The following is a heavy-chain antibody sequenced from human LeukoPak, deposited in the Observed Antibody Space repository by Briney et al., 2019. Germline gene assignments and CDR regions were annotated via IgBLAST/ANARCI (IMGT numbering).Heavy chain of an antibody. D-gene: IGHD1-7*01. CDR1: GFSFSSYL. CDR2: INSYGSST. J-gene: IGHJ4*02. Sequence: GGSLRLSCAASGFSFSSYLMHWVRHAPGKRLLWVSRINSYGSSTSYADSVKGRFTISRDNAKNTLYLQMNSLRAEDTAVYYCARTNYMGGFDYWGQGTLVTVSS. V-gene: IGHV3-74*01. CDR3: ARTNYMGGFDY.